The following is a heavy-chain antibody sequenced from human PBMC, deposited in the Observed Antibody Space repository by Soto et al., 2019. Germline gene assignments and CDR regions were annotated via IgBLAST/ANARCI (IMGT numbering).Heavy chain of an antibody. CDR3: ARTSYFSNINCYQAFDI. CDR2: ISSNGGST. J-gene: IGHJ3*02. CDR1: GFTFSSSA. V-gene: IGHV3-64*01. Sequence: EVQLVESGGGLVQPGGSLRLSCAASGFTFSSSAMHWVRQAPGKGLEYVSAISSNGGSTYYTNSVKGRFTIFRDNSKITLYLQMGSLRAEDMAMDYCARTSYFSNINCYQAFDIWGQGTMVTVSS. D-gene: IGHD2-2*01.